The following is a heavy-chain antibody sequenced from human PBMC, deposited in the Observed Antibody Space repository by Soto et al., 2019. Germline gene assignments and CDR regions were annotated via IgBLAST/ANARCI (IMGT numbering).Heavy chain of an antibody. CDR2: LSGSGGST. CDR3: AKDRERDAWYEDY. D-gene: IGHD6-13*01. Sequence: EVQLLESGGTLVQPGGSLRLSCAASRFNFSDYAMTWVRQAPGKGLEWVSTLSGSGGSTYYADSVKGRFTISRDNSKNTLYLQMNSLRAEDTAVYYCAKDRERDAWYEDYWGQGTLVTVSS. V-gene: IGHV3-23*01. J-gene: IGHJ4*02. CDR1: RFNFSDYA.